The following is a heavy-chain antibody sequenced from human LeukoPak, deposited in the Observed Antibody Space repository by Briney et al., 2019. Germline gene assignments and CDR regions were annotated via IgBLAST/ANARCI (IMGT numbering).Heavy chain of an antibody. CDR1: GGSFSGYY. CDR3: ARRSAWYYYGSGSWFDP. CDR2: INHSGST. Sequence: SETLALTCAVYGGSFSGYYWSWIRQPPGKGLEWIGEINHSGSTNYNPSLKSRVTISVDTSKNQFSLKLSSVTAADTAVYYCARRSAWYYYGSGSWFDPWGQGTLVTVSS. J-gene: IGHJ5*02. D-gene: IGHD3-10*01. V-gene: IGHV4-34*01.